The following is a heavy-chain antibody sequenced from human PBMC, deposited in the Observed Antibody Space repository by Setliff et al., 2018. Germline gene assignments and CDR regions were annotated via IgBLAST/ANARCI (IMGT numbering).Heavy chain of an antibody. Sequence: ASETLSLTCTVSGGSISSYYWSWIRQPAGKGLEWIGRIYTSGSTNYNPSLKSRVTMSIDTSKNQFSLKLSSVTAADTAVYYCARVRVVVIGNYYYYYGMDVWGQGTTVTVSS. V-gene: IGHV4-4*07. CDR3: ARVRVVVIGNYYYYYGMDV. D-gene: IGHD2-15*01. J-gene: IGHJ6*02. CDR2: IYTSGST. CDR1: GGSISSYY.